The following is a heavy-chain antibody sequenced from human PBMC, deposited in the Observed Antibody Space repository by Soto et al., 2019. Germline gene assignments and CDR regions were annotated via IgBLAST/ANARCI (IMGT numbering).Heavy chain of an antibody. D-gene: IGHD3-10*01. J-gene: IGHJ4*02. CDR3: ARGPFYGSGSYSLGVDYFDY. CDR2: MNPNSGNT. CDR1: GYTFTSYD. V-gene: IGHV1-8*01. Sequence: EASVKVSCKAAGYTFTSYDMNWVRQATGQGLEWMGWMNPNSGNTGYAQKFQGRVTMTRNTSISTAYMELSSLRSEDTAVYYCARGPFYGSGSYSLGVDYFDYWGQGTLVTVSS.